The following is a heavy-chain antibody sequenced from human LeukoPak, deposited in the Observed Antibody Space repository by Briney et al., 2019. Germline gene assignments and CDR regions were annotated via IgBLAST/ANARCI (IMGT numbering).Heavy chain of an antibody. CDR1: GYSISSGYY. V-gene: IGHV4-38-2*02. D-gene: IGHD3-9*01. J-gene: IGHJ6*04. Sequence: SETLSLTCTVSGYSISSGYYWGWIWQPPGKGLEWIGTIYHSGSTYYNPSLKSRVTISVDKSKNQFSLKLSSVTAADTAVYYCAARYFDWLLSPYYYGMDVWGKGTTVTVSS. CDR3: AARYFDWLLSPYYYGMDV. CDR2: IYHSGST.